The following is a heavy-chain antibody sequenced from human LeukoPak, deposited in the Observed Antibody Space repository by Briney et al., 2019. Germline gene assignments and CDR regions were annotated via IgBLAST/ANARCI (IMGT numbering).Heavy chain of an antibody. CDR2: IIPIFGTA. J-gene: IGHJ4*02. CDR3: ARDSTYYDILTGYYNRNPSDY. CDR1: GGTFSSYA. V-gene: IGHV1-69*13. Sequence: ASVKVSCKASGGTFSSYAINWVRQAPGQGLEWMGGIIPIFGTANYAQKFQGRVTITADESTSTAYMELSSLRSEDTAVYYCARDSTYYDILTGYYNRNPSDYWGQGTLVTVSS. D-gene: IGHD3-9*01.